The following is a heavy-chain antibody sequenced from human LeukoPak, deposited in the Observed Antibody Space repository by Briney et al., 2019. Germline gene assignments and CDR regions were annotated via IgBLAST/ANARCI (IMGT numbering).Heavy chain of an antibody. J-gene: IGHJ5*02. CDR2: NNGDGSTT. CDR3: ARDPRDVGLAP. Sequence: GRSLRLSCVASGFSLSGYWMYWVRQAPGKGLMYISRNNGDGSTTNYADVVKGRFTMSRDNVKNTLYLQMNSLRVEDTAVYYCARDPRDVGLAPWGQGTLVTVSS. V-gene: IGHV3-74*01. D-gene: IGHD5-24*01. CDR1: GFSLSGYW.